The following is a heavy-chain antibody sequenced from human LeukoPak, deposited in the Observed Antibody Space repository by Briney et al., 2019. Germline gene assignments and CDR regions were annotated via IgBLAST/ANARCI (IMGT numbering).Heavy chain of an antibody. Sequence: SETLSLTCAVYGGSFSGYYWSWIRQPPGKGLEWIGEINHSGSTNYNPSLKSRVTISVDTSKNQFSLKLSSVTAADTAVYYCARGAKRSITIIVVVMPGYQHWGQGTLVTVSS. CDR3: ARGAKRSITIIVVVMPGYQH. D-gene: IGHD3-22*01. J-gene: IGHJ1*01. CDR1: GGSFSGYY. CDR2: INHSGST. V-gene: IGHV4-34*01.